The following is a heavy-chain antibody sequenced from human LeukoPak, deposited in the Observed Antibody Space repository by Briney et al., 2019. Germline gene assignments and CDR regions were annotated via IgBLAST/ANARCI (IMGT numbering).Heavy chain of an antibody. CDR3: ARAGGITMIREVKVLDAFDI. D-gene: IGHD3-22*01. CDR1: GFTVSSYA. Sequence: TGGSLRLSCAASGFTVSSYAMHWVRHAPGKGLEWVAVISCDGSNKYYADSEKGRFTISRDTSKKTLYLQMNSLRAEATAVYYCARAGGITMIREVKVLDAFDIWGQGTPVTVSS. V-gene: IGHV3-30*04. J-gene: IGHJ3*02. CDR2: ISCDGSNK.